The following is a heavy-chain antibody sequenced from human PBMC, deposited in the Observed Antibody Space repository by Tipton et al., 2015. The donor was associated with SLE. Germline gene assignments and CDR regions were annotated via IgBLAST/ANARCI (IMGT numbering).Heavy chain of an antibody. J-gene: IGHJ4*02. V-gene: IGHV1-69*05. D-gene: IGHD2-15*01. CDR3: ARGDCSGGSCYSNDY. Sequence: QSGAEVKKPGASVKVSCKASGYTFTSYGISWVRQAPGQGLEWMGGIIPIFGTANYAQKFQGRVTITTDESTSTAYMELSSLRSEDTTVYYCARGDCSGGSCYSNDYWGQGTLVTVSS. CDR1: GYTFTSYG. CDR2: IIPIFGTA.